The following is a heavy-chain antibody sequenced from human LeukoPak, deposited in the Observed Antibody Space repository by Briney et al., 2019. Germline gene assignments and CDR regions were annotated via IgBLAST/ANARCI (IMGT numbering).Heavy chain of an antibody. J-gene: IGHJ4*02. V-gene: IGHV3-73*01. Sequence: GGSLRLSCAASGFTFSGSAMPWVRQASGKGLEWVGRIRSKANSYATAYAASAKGRFTISRDDSKNTAYLQMNSLKTEDTAVYYCTRQDYYYDSSGHGPYYFDYWGQGTLVTVSS. D-gene: IGHD3-22*01. CDR1: GFTFSGSA. CDR3: TRQDYYYDSSGHGPYYFDY. CDR2: IRSKANSYAT.